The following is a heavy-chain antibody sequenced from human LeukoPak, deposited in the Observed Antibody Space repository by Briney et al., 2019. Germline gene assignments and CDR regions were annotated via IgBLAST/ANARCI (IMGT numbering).Heavy chain of an antibody. V-gene: IGHV1-69*06. D-gene: IGHD4-23*01. Sequence: ASVKVSCKASGGTFSSYAISWVRQAPGQGLEWMGGIIPIFGTANYAQKFQGRVTITADKSTSTAYMELSSLRSEDTAVYYCARDPPSTYGGNSGGFDYCGHGTLVTVSS. CDR2: IIPIFGTA. CDR1: GGTFSSYA. CDR3: ARDPPSTYGGNSGGFDY. J-gene: IGHJ4*01.